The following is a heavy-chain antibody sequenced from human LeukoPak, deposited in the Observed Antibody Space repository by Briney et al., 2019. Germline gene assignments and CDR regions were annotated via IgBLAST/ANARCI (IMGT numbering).Heavy chain of an antibody. J-gene: IGHJ4*02. Sequence: GGSLRLSCAASGFTFSSYAMHWVRQAPGKGLEWVAVISYDGSNKNYADSVKGRFTISRDNSKNTLYLQMNSLRAEDTAVYYCARRAGDYSHPYDYWGQGILVTVSS. CDR3: ARRAGDYSHPYDY. V-gene: IGHV3-30*04. CDR2: ISYDGSNK. CDR1: GFTFSSYA. D-gene: IGHD3-22*01.